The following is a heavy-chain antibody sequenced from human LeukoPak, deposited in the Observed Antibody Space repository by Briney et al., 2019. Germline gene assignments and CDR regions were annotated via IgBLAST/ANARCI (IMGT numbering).Heavy chain of an antibody. CDR2: IIPIFGTA. J-gene: IGHJ4*02. D-gene: IGHD6-6*01. CDR1: VGTFSSYA. V-gene: IGHV1-69*01. Sequence: SVKVSCKASVGTFSSYAISWVRQATGQGLEWMGGIIPIFGTANYAQKFQGRVTITADESTSTAYMELSSLRSEDTAVYYCASLANRIAARPDYWGQGTLVTVSS. CDR3: ASLANRIAARPDY.